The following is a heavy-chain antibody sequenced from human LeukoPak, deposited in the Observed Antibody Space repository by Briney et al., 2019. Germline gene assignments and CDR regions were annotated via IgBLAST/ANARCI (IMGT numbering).Heavy chain of an antibody. CDR1: GFIFDNYA. D-gene: IGHD6-19*01. CDR2: ISGDGGST. CDR3: ARGSEPSGWYDY. J-gene: IGHJ4*02. V-gene: IGHV3-43*02. Sequence: PGGSLRLSCAAPGFIFDNYAIHWVRQAPGKGLEWVSLISGDGGSTFYADSVRGRFTISRDNTRKSLSLQMSSLRSEDTALYYCARGSEPSGWYDYWGQGTLVTVSS.